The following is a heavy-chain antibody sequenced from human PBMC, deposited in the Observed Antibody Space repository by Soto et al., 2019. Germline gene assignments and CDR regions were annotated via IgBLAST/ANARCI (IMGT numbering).Heavy chain of an antibody. J-gene: IGHJ3*02. Sequence: GGSLRLSCAASGFTFSSYAMSCVRHAPGKGLEWVSAISGSGGSTYYADSVKGRFTISRDNSKNTLYLQMNSLRAEDTAVYYCAKVYPAYSSGWPNAAFDIWGQGTMVTVSS. CDR1: GFTFSSYA. CDR3: AKVYPAYSSGWPNAAFDI. D-gene: IGHD6-19*01. CDR2: ISGSGGST. V-gene: IGHV3-23*01.